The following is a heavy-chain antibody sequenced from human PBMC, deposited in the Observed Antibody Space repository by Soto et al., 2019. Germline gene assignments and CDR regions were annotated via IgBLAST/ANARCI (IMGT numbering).Heavy chain of an antibody. Sequence: PWGSLRVGSATSGFTFSSYAMHWVRQAPGKGLEWVAVISYDGSNKYYADSVKGRFTISRDNSKNTLYLQMNSLRAEDTAVYYCARGSGRAADAFDIWGQGTMVTVSS. CDR1: GFTFSSYA. CDR3: ARGSGRAADAFDI. V-gene: IGHV3-30-3*01. CDR2: ISYDGSNK. J-gene: IGHJ3*02. D-gene: IGHD2-15*01.